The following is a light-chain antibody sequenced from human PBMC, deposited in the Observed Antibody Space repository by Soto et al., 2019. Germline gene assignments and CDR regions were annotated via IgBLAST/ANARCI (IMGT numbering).Light chain of an antibody. CDR3: QQYGSSPALT. CDR2: GAS. CDR1: QSVSSSY. V-gene: IGKV3-20*01. Sequence: EIVLTQSPGTLSLSPGERATLSCRASQSVSSSYLAWYQQKPGQAPRLLIYGASSRATGIPDRFSGSGSGTDFPLTISRLEPEDFAVYYCQQYGSSPALTFGGGTKVEIQ. J-gene: IGKJ4*01.